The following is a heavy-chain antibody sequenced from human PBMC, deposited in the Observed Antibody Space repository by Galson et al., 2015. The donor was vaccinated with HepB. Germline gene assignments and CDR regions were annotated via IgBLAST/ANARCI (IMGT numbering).Heavy chain of an antibody. D-gene: IGHD6-13*01. CDR2: IRSKATNYAA. Sequence: SLRLSCAASGFTFSGSAIHWVRQASGRGPEWIGHIRSKATNYAALYVPSLKGGFTISRDDSKNMAYLHMGSLKTDDTAVYYCVRSGDFSGYSSRWGQGTLVTVSS. J-gene: IGHJ4*02. V-gene: IGHV3-73*01. CDR1: GFTFSGSA. CDR3: VRSGDFSGYSSR.